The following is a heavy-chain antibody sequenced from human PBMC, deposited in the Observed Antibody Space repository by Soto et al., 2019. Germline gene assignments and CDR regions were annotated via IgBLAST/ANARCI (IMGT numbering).Heavy chain of an antibody. CDR2: ISHSGSP. V-gene: IGHV4-4*02. D-gene: IGHD3-10*01. CDR1: GGFISRSNW. J-gene: IGHJ4*02. CDR3: ARATGGSGLGYCDY. Sequence: QVQLQESGPGLVKPSGTLSLTCAVSGGFISRSNWWSWVRHPPGKGLEWIGEISHSGSPNYNPSLAGRVTISVAKSKTQSSPQLNSVTAADTAVYYCARATGGSGLGYCDYWGQGALVSVSS.